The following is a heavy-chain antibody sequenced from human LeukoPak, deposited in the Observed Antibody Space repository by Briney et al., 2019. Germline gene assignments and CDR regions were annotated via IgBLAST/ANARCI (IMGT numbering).Heavy chain of an antibody. CDR1: GDSISTSNSY. Sequence: PSETLSLTCTVSGDSISTSNSYWGWIRQPPGKGLEWIGSIYYSGNTYYNASLKSRVTISVDTSKNQFSLKLSSVTAADTAVYYCARDRYYYDSSGYYYFDYWGQGTLVTVSS. CDR2: IYYSGNT. V-gene: IGHV4-39*07. J-gene: IGHJ4*02. D-gene: IGHD3-22*01. CDR3: ARDRYYYDSSGYYYFDY.